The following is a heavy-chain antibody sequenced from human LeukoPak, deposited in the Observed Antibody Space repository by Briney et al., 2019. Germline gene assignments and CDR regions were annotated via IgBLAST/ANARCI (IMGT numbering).Heavy chain of an antibody. V-gene: IGHV3-11*01. Sequence: GGSLRLSCAASGFTFSDYCMSWIRQAPGKGLEWVSYISSSGSTIYYADSVKGRFTISRDNAKNSLYLQMNSLRAEDTAVYYCARAGNAITIFGVAPPPKYYYYGMDVWGQGTTVTVSS. CDR2: ISSSGSTI. J-gene: IGHJ6*02. CDR1: GFTFSDYC. CDR3: ARAGNAITIFGVAPPPKYYYYGMDV. D-gene: IGHD3-3*01.